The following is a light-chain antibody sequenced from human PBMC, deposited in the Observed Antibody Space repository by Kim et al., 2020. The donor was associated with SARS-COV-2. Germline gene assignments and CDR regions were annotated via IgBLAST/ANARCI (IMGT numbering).Light chain of an antibody. Sequence: RVTISCTGSNSNIGAGYNVHWYQQLPGTAPKLLIYGNSNRPSGVPDRFSGSKSGTSASLAITGLQAEDEADYYCQSYDSSLSALVFGGGTQLTVL. J-gene: IGLJ2*01. V-gene: IGLV1-40*01. CDR3: QSYDSSLSALV. CDR1: NSNIGAGYN. CDR2: GNS.